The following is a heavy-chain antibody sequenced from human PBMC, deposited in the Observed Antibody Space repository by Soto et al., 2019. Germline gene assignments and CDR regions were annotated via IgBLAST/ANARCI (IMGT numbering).Heavy chain of an antibody. CDR1: GYTFTSYG. D-gene: IGHD6-19*01. J-gene: IGHJ4*02. CDR2: INPSGGNT. CDR3: ARALVAGTTPLDY. Sequence: XSVKVSCKASGYTFTSYGISWVRQAPGQGLEWMGRINPSGGNTSYAQKFQGRVTMTRDTSTSTVYMELSSLRSEDTAVYYCARALVAGTTPLDYWGQGTLVTVSS. V-gene: IGHV1-46*03.